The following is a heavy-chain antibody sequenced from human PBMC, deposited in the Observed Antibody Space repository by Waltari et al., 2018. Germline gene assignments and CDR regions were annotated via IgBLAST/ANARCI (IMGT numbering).Heavy chain of an antibody. CDR1: GFTVSSNS. Sequence: EVQLVESGGGLIQPGGSLRLSCAASGFTVSSNSRSSVRQAPGKGLEWVSVIYSGGSTYYADSVKGRFTISRDNSKNTLYLQMNSLRAEDTAVYYCARITIFGVVIDYWGQGTLVTVSS. D-gene: IGHD3-3*01. CDR3: ARITIFGVVIDY. V-gene: IGHV3-53*01. J-gene: IGHJ4*02. CDR2: IYSGGST.